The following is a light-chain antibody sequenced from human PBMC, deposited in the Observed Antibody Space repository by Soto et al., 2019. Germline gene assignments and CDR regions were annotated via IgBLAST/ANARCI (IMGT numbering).Light chain of an antibody. V-gene: IGKV3-15*01. J-gene: IGKJ1*01. CDR3: QQFGSSPWT. Sequence: ELVMTQSPATLTVSPGDRATLSCRASQSVSSNLAWYQQKPGQAPRLLIYGASTRATGIPARFSGSGSGTEFTLTISRLEPEDFAVYYCQQFGSSPWTFGQGTKVDIK. CDR1: QSVSSN. CDR2: GAS.